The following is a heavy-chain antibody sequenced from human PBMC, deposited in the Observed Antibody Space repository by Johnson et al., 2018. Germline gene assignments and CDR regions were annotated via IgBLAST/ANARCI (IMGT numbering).Heavy chain of an antibody. CDR3: AKDSRAGLGLTMIIVRGYFQH. CDR2: MSGNSGSI. Sequence: VQLVQSGGGLVQXGRSXRLXCAASGFTFDDYAMHWVRQAPGKGLEWVSGMSGNSGSIGYAAAVTGRFILSRDNAKNSLYLQMDSLRVEDTALYYCAKDSRAGLGLTMIIVRGYFQHGGQGTLVTVSS. D-gene: IGHD3-22*01. V-gene: IGHV3-9*01. J-gene: IGHJ1*01. CDR1: GFTFDDYA.